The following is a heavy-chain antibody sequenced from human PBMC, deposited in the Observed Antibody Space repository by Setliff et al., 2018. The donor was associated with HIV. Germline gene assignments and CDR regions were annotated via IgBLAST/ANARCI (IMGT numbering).Heavy chain of an antibody. Sequence: PSETLSLTCTVSGGSVSNYYWTWIRQSAGKGLEWIGHINTSGSTKYNPSLKSRLTMSVDSSGNQFSLTLTSVTAADTAVYYCARDPHTGWYYLDFWGPGALVTVSS. CDR1: GGSVSNYY. D-gene: IGHD6-19*01. CDR3: ARDPHTGWYYLDF. V-gene: IGHV4-4*07. J-gene: IGHJ4*02. CDR2: INTSGST.